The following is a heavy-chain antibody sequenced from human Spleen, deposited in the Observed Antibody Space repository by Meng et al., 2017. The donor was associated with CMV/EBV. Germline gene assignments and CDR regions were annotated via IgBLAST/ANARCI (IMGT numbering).Heavy chain of an antibody. CDR1: GGSISSYY. CDR3: AREKVGYFDL. V-gene: IGHV4-4*07. CDR2: IYTSWST. Sequence: HGQLQEAGPGLVKPSETLSLTCTVSGGSISSYYWSWIRQPAGKGLEWIGRIYTSWSTNYNPSLMCRVTKSVDTYKHQLSLKLSSVTAADTAVYYCAREKVGYFDLWGRGTLVTVSS. J-gene: IGHJ2*01.